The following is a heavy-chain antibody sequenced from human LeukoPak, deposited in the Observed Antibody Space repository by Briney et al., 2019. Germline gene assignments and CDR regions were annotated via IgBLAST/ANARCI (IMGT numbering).Heavy chain of an antibody. CDR3: AKDRYSGSYSDY. D-gene: IGHD1-26*01. J-gene: IGHJ4*02. CDR1: GFTFSSYA. Sequence: PGGSLRLSCAASGFTFSSYAMSWVRPAPGKGLEWVSAISGSGGSTYYTDSVKGRFTISRDNSKNTLYLQMYILRAEDTAVYYCAKDRYSGSYSDYWGQGTLVTVSS. V-gene: IGHV3-23*01. CDR2: ISGSGGST.